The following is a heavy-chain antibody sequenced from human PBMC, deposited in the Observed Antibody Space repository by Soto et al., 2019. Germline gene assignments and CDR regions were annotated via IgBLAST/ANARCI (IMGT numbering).Heavy chain of an antibody. J-gene: IGHJ3*02. V-gene: IGHV1-18*01. CDR1: GYTFASYG. CDR2: ISAYNGNT. CDR3: ARDLAAEDYGDYGDAFDI. Sequence: GASVKVSCKASGYTFASYGISWVRQAPGQGLEWMGWISAYNGNTNYAQKLQGRVTMTTDTSTSTAYMELRSLRSDDTAVYYCARDLAAEDYGDYGDAFDIWGQGPMVTVSS. D-gene: IGHD4-17*01.